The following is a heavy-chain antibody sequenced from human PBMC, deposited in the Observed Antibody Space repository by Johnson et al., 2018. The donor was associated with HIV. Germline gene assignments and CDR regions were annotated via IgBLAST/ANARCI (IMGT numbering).Heavy chain of an antibody. CDR2: ILFDGSNK. CDR1: GFTFSSYA. J-gene: IGHJ3*02. CDR3: AKDTGGNSGSDAFDI. V-gene: IGHV3-30*04. D-gene: IGHD3-10*01. Sequence: QVQLVESGGGVVQPGRSLRLSCAASGFTFSSYAMHWVRQAPGKGLEWVAVILFDGSNKYYAASVKGRFTISRDNSKHTLYLQMNSLRTEDTAVYYCAKDTGGNSGSDAFDIWGQGTMVTVSS.